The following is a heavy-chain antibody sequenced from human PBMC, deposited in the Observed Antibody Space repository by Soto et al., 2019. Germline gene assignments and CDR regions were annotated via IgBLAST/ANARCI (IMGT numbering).Heavy chain of an antibody. J-gene: IGHJ6*02. CDR2: IIPIFGTA. CDR1: GGTFSSSA. CDR3: ARAGYELRSGISLYYYYGMDG. Sequence: QVQLVQSGAEVKKTGSSVKVSCKASGGTFSSSAISWVRQAPGQGLEWMGGIIPIFGTANYAQKFQGRVTITADESTSTAYMELSSLRSEDTAVYYCARAGYELRSGISLYYYYGMDGWGQGTTVTVSS. V-gene: IGHV1-69*12. D-gene: IGHD3-10*01.